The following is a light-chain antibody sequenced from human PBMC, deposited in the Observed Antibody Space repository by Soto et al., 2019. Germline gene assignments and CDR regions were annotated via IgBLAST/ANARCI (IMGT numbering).Light chain of an antibody. CDR3: AAWDDSLDGGV. V-gene: IGLV1-44*01. J-gene: IGLJ3*02. CDR1: SSNIGSNS. Sequence: QSVLTQPPSASGTPGQRVTISCSGSSSNIGSNSVNWYRQLPGTAPKLLIYRNNQRPSGVPDRFSGSKSGTSASLAISGLQSEDEAYYYCAAWDDSLDGGVFGGGTKLTVL. CDR2: RNN.